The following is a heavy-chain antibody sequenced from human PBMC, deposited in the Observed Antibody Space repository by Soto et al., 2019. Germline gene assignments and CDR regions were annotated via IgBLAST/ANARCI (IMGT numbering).Heavy chain of an antibody. CDR3: AKDISLWAKDWNYGYYYGMDV. V-gene: IGHV3-9*01. CDR2: ISWNSGSI. Sequence: PGGSLRLSCAASGFTFDDYAMHWVRQAPGKGLEWVSGISWNSGSIGYADSVKGRFTISRDNAKNSLYLQMNSLRAEDTALYYCAKDISLWAKDWNYGYYYGMDVWGQGTTVTVSS. D-gene: IGHD1-7*01. J-gene: IGHJ6*02. CDR1: GFTFDDYA.